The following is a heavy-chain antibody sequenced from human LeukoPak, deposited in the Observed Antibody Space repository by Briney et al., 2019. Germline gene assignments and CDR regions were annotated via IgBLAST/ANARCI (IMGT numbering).Heavy chain of an antibody. Sequence: SETLSLTCAVYGGSFSGYYWSWIRQPPGKGLEWIGEINHSGSTNYNPSLKSRVTISIDTSKNQCSLKLNSLTAADTAVYYCATVSRVAVGWHKKKYYYYYMDVWGKGTTVTVSS. D-gene: IGHD5-24*01. CDR3: ATVSRVAVGWHKKKYYYYYMDV. CDR1: GGSFSGYY. CDR2: INHSGST. J-gene: IGHJ6*03. V-gene: IGHV4-34*01.